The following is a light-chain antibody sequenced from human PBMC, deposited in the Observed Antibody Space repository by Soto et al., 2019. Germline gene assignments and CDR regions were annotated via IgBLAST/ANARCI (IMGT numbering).Light chain of an antibody. CDR3: QQFNSYPIT. Sequence: IPFTPAPSFLSAFLGDRAAITCRASLDIRSYLAWYQQKPGRAPKLLIYAASTLQSGVPSRFSGSGSGTEFTLTISSLQPEDFATYYCQQFNSYPITFGQGTRLEI. V-gene: IGKV1-9*01. CDR1: LDIRSY. CDR2: AAS. J-gene: IGKJ5*01.